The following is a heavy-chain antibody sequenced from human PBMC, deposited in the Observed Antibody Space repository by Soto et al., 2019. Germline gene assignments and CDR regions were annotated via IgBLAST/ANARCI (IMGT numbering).Heavy chain of an antibody. V-gene: IGHV3-74*03. CDR2: INSDGRST. J-gene: IGHJ6*02. Sequence: EVQLVESGGGLVQPGGSLRLSCAASGFTFSSYWMHWVRQAPGTGLVWVSRINSDGRSTTYADSVKGRFTISRDNAKNTMYLQMNSLRAEDTAIYYCASFIDAADGYYFYGMDLWGQGTTVTVSS. D-gene: IGHD6-13*01. CDR3: ASFIDAADGYYFYGMDL. CDR1: GFTFSSYW.